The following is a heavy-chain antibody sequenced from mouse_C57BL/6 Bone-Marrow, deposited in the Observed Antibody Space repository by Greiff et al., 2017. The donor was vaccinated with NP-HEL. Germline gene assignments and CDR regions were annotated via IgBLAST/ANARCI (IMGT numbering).Heavy chain of an antibody. J-gene: IGHJ1*03. D-gene: IGHD2-3*01. CDR3: ARGGDGYFVGYFDV. V-gene: IGHV1-12*01. CDR1: GYTFTSYN. CDR2: IYPGNGDT. Sequence: LQESGAELVRPGASVKMSCKASGYTFTSYNMHWVKQTPRQGLEWIGAIYPGNGDTSYNQKFKGKATLTVDKSSSTAYMQLSSLTSEDSAVYFCARGGDGYFVGYFDVWGTGTTVTVSS.